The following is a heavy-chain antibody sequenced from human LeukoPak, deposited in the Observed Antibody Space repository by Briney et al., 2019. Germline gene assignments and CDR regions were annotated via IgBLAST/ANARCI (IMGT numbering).Heavy chain of an antibody. Sequence: SVKVSCKASGGTFSSYAIIWVRQAPGQGLEWMGGIIPIFGTANYAQKFQGRVTITADESTSTAYMELSSLRSEDTAVYYCASRSTVRSDDAFDIWGQGTMVTVSS. V-gene: IGHV1-69*13. CDR2: IIPIFGTA. CDR1: GGTFSSYA. CDR3: ASRSTVRSDDAFDI. J-gene: IGHJ3*02. D-gene: IGHD5/OR15-5a*01.